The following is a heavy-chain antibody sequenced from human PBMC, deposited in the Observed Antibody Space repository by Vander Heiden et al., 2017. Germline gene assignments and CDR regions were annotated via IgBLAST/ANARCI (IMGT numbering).Heavy chain of an antibody. CDR1: GFTFSSYA. CDR3: ARDERIQLWVTEEYYGMDV. J-gene: IGHJ6*02. Sequence: QEQLLQSGRGLVQPGRALSRSCAASGFTFSSYAMHWVRQPPGKGLEWVAVISYDGSNNYYADSVKGRFTISRDNSKNTLYLQMNSLRAEDTTVYYGARDERIQLWVTEEYYGMDVWGQGTTVTVSS. D-gene: IGHD5-18*01. CDR2: ISYDGSNN. V-gene: IGHV3-30-3*01.